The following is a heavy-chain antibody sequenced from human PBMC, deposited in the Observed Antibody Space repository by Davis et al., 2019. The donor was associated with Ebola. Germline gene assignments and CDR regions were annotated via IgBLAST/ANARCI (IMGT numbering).Heavy chain of an antibody. CDR3: ARVLSAGTIWMDV. Sequence: GSLRLSCAASGFTFSSYAMSWVRQAPGKGLEWVSGISASGSTFYADSVKGRFTISRDNSKNTLYLQMNSLRAEDTAVYYCARVLSAGTIWMDVWGKRTTVTVSS. CDR2: ISASGST. V-gene: IGHV3-23*01. CDR1: GFTFSSYA. J-gene: IGHJ6*04. D-gene: IGHD3-3*01.